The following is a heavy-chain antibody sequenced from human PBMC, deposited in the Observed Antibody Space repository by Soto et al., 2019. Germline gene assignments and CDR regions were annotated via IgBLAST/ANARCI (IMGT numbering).Heavy chain of an antibody. V-gene: IGHV3-66*01. J-gene: IGHJ5*02. Sequence: PGGSLRLSCAASGFTVSSNYMSWVRQAPGKGLEWVSVIYSGGSTYYADSVKGRFTISRDNSKNTLYLQMNSLRAEDTAVYYCASGAPNWNYVDGQFDPWGQGTLVTVSS. CDR3: ASGAPNWNYVDGQFDP. D-gene: IGHD1-7*01. CDR1: GFTVSSNY. CDR2: IYSGGST.